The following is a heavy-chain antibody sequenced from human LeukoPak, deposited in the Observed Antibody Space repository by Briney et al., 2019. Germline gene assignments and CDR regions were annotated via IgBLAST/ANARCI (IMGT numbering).Heavy chain of an antibody. Sequence: PSETLSLTCAVYGGSFSSYHWSWIRQPPGKGLECIGYIYSSGSTNYNPSLKSRVTISVDTSKNQFSLKLSSVTAADTAVYYCARARNYYDSSGFYYEGDAFDIWGQGTMVTVSS. V-gene: IGHV4-59*01. CDR2: IYSSGST. D-gene: IGHD3-22*01. CDR1: GGSFSSYH. J-gene: IGHJ3*02. CDR3: ARARNYYDSSGFYYEGDAFDI.